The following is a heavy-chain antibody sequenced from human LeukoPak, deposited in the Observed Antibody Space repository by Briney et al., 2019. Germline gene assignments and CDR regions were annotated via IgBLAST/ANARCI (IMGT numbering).Heavy chain of an antibody. D-gene: IGHD2-15*01. CDR3: ARDCVHCSGVGPYDAFDI. J-gene: IGHJ3*02. V-gene: IGHV1-69*01. CDR2: IILIFGTA. CDR1: GGTFSSYA. Sequence: SVKVSCKASGGTFSSYAISWVRQAPGQGLEWMGGIILIFGTANYAQKFQGRVTITADESTSTAYMELSSLRSEDTAVYYCARDCVHCSGVGPYDAFDIWGQGTMVTVSS.